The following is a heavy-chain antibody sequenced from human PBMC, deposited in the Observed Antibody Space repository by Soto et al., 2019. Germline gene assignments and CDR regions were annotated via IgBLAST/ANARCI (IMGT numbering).Heavy chain of an antibody. J-gene: IGHJ4*02. V-gene: IGHV1-69*01. CDR2: IIPIFGTA. CDR1: GGTFSSYA. CDR3: ARSGGWELLGAHNFDY. D-gene: IGHD1-26*01. Sequence: QVQLVQSGAEVKKPGSSVKVSCKASGGTFSSYAISWVRQAPGQGLEWMGGIIPIFGTANYAQKFQGRVTVTADESTSTAYMELSSLRSEDTAVYYCARSGGWELLGAHNFDYWGQGTLVTVSS.